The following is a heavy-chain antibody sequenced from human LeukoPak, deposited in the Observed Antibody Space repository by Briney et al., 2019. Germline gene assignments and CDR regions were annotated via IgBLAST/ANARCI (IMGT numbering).Heavy chain of an antibody. CDR3: ARDRGSSSIYQL. CDR1: GGSISSYY. Sequence: SETLSLTCTVSGGSISSYYWNWIRQPAGKGLEWIGHIYTSGSTNYNPSLKSRVTMSVDTSKNQFSLKLSSVTAADTAVYYCARDRGSSSIYQLWGQGTLVTVSS. V-gene: IGHV4-4*07. CDR2: IYTSGST. J-gene: IGHJ4*02. D-gene: IGHD6-6*01.